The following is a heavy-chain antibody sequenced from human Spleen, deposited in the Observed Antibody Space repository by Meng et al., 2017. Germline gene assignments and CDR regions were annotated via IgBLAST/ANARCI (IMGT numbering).Heavy chain of an antibody. V-gene: IGHV4-38-2*02. CDR3: AREAYGPAANNWFDP. CDR1: GYSISSGYY. J-gene: IGHJ5*02. CDR2: VYHSGNA. D-gene: IGHD3-10*01. Sequence: SETLSLTCTVSGYSISSGYYWGWIRQPPGKGLEWIGSVYHSGNAYYNPSLKSRVTMPLDTSKNQFSLKLNSVTAADTAVYYCAREAYGPAANNWFDPWGQGTLVTVSS.